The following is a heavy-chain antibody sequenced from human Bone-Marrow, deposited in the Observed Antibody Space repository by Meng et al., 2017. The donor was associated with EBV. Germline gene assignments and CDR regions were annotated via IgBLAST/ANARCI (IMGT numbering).Heavy chain of an antibody. CDR2: ISHSGST. V-gene: IGHV4-4*02. CDR3: AASPGWWRLDY. D-gene: IGHD6-19*01. J-gene: IGHJ4*02. CDR1: GASISSGYW. Sequence: LKGAGPGLVKPSGTLSLTCAVSGASISSGYWWTWVRQPPGKGLEWIGEISHSGSTNYNPSLKSRVTISLDKSENQFFLKVTSVTAADTAVYYCAASPGWWRLDYWGQGTLVTVSS.